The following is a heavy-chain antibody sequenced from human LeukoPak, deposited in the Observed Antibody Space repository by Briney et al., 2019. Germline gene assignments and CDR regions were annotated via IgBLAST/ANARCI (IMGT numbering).Heavy chain of an antibody. CDR3: ARGEGRYCSGGSCLDY. CDR1: GGSISSYY. Sequence: SETLSLTCTVSGGSISSYYWSWIRQPAGKGLEWIGRIYSSGNTNYNPSLKSRVTMSVDTSKNQFPLKLSSVTAADTAVYYCARGEGRYCSGGSCLDYWGQGTLVTVSS. J-gene: IGHJ4*02. CDR2: IYSSGNT. V-gene: IGHV4-4*07. D-gene: IGHD2-15*01.